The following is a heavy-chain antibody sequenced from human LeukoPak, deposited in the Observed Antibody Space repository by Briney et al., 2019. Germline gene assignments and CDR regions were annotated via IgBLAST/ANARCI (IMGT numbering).Heavy chain of an antibody. Sequence: PGESLKISCKGSGYSFTSYWIGWVRQMPGKGLEWMGIIYPGDSDTRYSPSFQGQVTISADKSISTAYLQWSSLKASDTAMYYCARVSVRGGSGFEYFQHWGQGNLVTVSS. CDR1: GYSFTSYW. CDR3: ARVSVRGGSGFEYFQH. J-gene: IGHJ1*01. D-gene: IGHD3-22*01. V-gene: IGHV5-51*01. CDR2: IYPGDSDT.